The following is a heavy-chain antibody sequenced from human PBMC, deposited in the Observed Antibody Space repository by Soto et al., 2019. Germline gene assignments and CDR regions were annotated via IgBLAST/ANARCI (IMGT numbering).Heavy chain of an antibody. J-gene: IGHJ6*02. V-gene: IGHV5-51*01. CDR2: IYPGDPDT. D-gene: IGHD2-2*01. CDR3: ARSPDIVVVPALQSYGMDV. CDR1: GYSFTSYW. Sequence: PGESLKISRKGSGYSFTSYWIGWVRQMPGKGLEWMGIIYPGDPDTRYSPSFQGQVTISADKSISTAYLQWSSLKASDTAMYYCARSPDIVVVPALQSYGMDVWGQGTTVTVSS.